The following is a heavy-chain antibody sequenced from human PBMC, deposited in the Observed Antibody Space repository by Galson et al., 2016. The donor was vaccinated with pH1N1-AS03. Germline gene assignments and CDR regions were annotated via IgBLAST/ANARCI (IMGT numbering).Heavy chain of an antibody. D-gene: IGHD2-2*01. CDR1: GFPFSSYA. CDR2: ISDGGGRT. CDR3: AKVPYCSTTSCYFPDV. Sequence: SLRLSCAASGFPFSSYAMSWVRQTPEKGLEWVSAISDGGGRTFYADPVKGRFTVSRDNSKNTLFLQMNSLRAEDTAIYYCAKVPYCSTTSCYFPDVWGQGTTVIVSS. J-gene: IGHJ6*02. V-gene: IGHV3-23*01.